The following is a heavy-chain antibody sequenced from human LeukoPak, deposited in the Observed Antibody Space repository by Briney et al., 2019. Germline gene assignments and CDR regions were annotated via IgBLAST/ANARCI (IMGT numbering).Heavy chain of an antibody. Sequence: GGSLRLSCAASGFTFSDYYMTWIRQATGKGLEWVSYISNSGRTIYYADSVKGRVTISRDNAKNSLYLQMNSLRAEDTAVYYCARDDARLGELIEEAFDIWGQGTMVTVSS. CDR3: ARDDARLGELIEEAFDI. CDR1: GFTFSDYY. CDR2: ISNSGRTI. V-gene: IGHV3-11*04. D-gene: IGHD3-16*01. J-gene: IGHJ3*02.